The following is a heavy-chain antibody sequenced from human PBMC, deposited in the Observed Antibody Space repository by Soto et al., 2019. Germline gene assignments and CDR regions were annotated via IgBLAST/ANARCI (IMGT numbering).Heavy chain of an antibody. CDR2: MNPNSGNT. CDR1: GYTFTSYD. J-gene: IGHJ3*02. D-gene: IGHD6-6*01. V-gene: IGHV1-8*01. CDR3: ARGRLIAARLGDDAFDI. Sequence: ASVKVSCKASGYTFTSYDINWVRQATGQGLEWMGWMNPNSGNTGYAQKFQGRVTMTRNTSISTAYMELSSLRSEDTAVYYCARGRLIAARLGDDAFDIWGQGTMVTVSS.